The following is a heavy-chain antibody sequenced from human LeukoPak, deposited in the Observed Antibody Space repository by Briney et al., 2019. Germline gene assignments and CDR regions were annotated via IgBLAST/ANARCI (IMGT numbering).Heavy chain of an antibody. J-gene: IGHJ5*02. CDR3: ARGDCSSPSCTRGYNWFDP. CDR2: IYSSGST. CDR1: GGSISSYY. Sequence: SETLSLTCIVSGGSISSYYWSWIRQPAGKGLEWIGRIYSSGSTNYNPSLQSRVTMSVDTSKNQFSLKLSSVTAADTAVYYCARGDCSSPSCTRGYNWFDPWGQGSLVTVSS. V-gene: IGHV4-4*07. D-gene: IGHD2-2*01.